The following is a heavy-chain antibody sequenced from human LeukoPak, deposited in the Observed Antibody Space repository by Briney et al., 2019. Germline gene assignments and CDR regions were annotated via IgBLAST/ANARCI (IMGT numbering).Heavy chain of an antibody. CDR3: ARHPGKVTNDWYFDL. V-gene: IGHV1-2*02. Sequence: ASVKVSCKASGGTFSSYAISWVRQAPGQGLEWMGWINPNSGGTDYAQKFQGRVTMTRDTSITTAYMKLSRLSSDDTAVYYCARHPGKVTNDWYFDLWGRGTLVTVSS. CDR1: GGTFSSYA. CDR2: INPNSGGT. D-gene: IGHD4-23*01. J-gene: IGHJ2*01.